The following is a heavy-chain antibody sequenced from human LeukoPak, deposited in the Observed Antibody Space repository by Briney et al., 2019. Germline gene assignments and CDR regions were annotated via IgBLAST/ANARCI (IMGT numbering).Heavy chain of an antibody. CDR3: AKAGEYCSSTSCQYYYYYYMDV. D-gene: IGHD2-2*01. Sequence: GGSLRLSCAASGFTVSSNYMSWVRQAPGKGLEWVSVIYSGDNTYYADSVKGRFTITRDNSNNTLYLQMNSLRAEDTAVYYCAKAGEYCSSTSCQYYYYYYMDVWGKGTTVTVSS. J-gene: IGHJ6*03. CDR2: IYSGDNT. V-gene: IGHV3-66*01. CDR1: GFTVSSNY.